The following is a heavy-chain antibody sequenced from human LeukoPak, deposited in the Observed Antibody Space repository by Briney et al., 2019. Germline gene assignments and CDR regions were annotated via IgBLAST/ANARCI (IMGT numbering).Heavy chain of an antibody. V-gene: IGHV5-51*01. J-gene: IGHJ6*02. CDR2: IYPGDSDT. CDR1: GYSFTSYW. CDR3: ARGINYYYYGMDV. D-gene: IGHD3-16*01. Sequence: AGESLKISCKGSGYSFTSYWIGWVRQMPGKGLEWMGIIYPGDSDTRYSPSFQGQVPISADKSISTAYLQWSSLKASDTVMYYCARGINYYYYGMDVWGQGTTVTVSS.